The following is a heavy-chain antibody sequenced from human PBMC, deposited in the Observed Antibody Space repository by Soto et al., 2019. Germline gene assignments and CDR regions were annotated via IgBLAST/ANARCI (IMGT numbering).Heavy chain of an antibody. V-gene: IGHV1-3*01. D-gene: IGHD3-22*01. Sequence: ASVKVSCKASGYTFTAYAMHWVRQAPGQRLEWVGWINAGNGNTNYAQRLQGRVTLTTDTSTSTAYMELRSLRSDDTAVYYCARTYYYDSSGYYHYFDYWGQGTLVTVSS. CDR3: ARTYYYDSSGYYHYFDY. CDR2: INAGNGNT. CDR1: GYTFTAYA. J-gene: IGHJ4*02.